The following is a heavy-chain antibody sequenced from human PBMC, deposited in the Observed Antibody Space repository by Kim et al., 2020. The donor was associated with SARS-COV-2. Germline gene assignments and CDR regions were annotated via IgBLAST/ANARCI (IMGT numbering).Heavy chain of an antibody. CDR3: ARASAITFGGAYYYYYGM. D-gene: IGHD3-16*01. CDR2: IYYSGST. Sequence: SDTLSLTCTVSGGSISSYYWSWIRQPPGKGLEWIGYIYYSGSTNYNPSLKSRVTISVDTSKNQFSLKLSSVTAADTAVYYCARASAITFGGAYYYYYGM. V-gene: IGHV4-59*01. J-gene: IGHJ6*01. CDR1: GGSISSYY.